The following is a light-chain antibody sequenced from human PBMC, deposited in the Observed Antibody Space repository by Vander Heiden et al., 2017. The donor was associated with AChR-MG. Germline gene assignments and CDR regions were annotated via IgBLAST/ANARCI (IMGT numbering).Light chain of an antibody. J-gene: IGLJ3*02. CDR1: SSDVGSYYL. CDR2: EVS. V-gene: IGLV2-23*02. Sequence: QSALTQPASVSGSPGQSITISCTGTSSDVGSYYLLSWYQQHPGKAPKLMIYEVSKRPSGVSNRFSGSKSGNTASLTISGLQAEDEADYYCCSYAGSSTLVFGGGTKLTGL. CDR3: CSYAGSSTLV.